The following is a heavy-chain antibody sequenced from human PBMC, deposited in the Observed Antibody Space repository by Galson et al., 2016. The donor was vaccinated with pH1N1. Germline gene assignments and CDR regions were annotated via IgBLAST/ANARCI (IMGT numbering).Heavy chain of an antibody. CDR2: IGTTGINI. D-gene: IGHD5-18*01. CDR1: GFTFSRHT. Sequence: ASGFTFSRHTMHWVRQAPGKGLQYVSVIGTTGINIFYEDSVRDRFTVSRDNVRYTLHLQMDSLRTEDTAIYYCARDNGYYTDFDYWGQGTLVTVSP. CDR3: ARDNGYYTDFDY. J-gene: IGHJ4*02. V-gene: IGHV3-64*02.